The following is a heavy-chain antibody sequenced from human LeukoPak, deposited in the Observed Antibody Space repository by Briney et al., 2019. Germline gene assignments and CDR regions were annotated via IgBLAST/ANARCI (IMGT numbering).Heavy chain of an antibody. V-gene: IGHV4-39*01. CDR1: GGSISSGSYY. CDR2: IYYSGST. D-gene: IGHD4-11*01. CDR3: ARLRPHYSNYDLGYFDY. J-gene: IGHJ4*02. Sequence: SETLSLTCTVSGGSISSGSYYWVWIRQPPGKGLEWIGSIYYSGSTYYNPSLKSRVTISVDTSKNQFSLKLSSVTAADTAVYYCARLRPHYSNYDLGYFDYWGQGTLVTASS.